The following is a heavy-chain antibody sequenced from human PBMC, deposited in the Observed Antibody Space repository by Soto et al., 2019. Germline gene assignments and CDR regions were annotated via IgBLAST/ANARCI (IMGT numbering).Heavy chain of an antibody. Sequence: EVQLVESGGGLVQPGRSLRLSCAASGFTLGDYAMHWVRQAPGKGLEWVSGISWNGGTVDYVDSVKGRFTISRDNAKNSLFLQMTGRRVEDTALYFCAKDLGGLGSYSSGYGMDVWGQGTMVTVSS. D-gene: IGHD3-10*01. J-gene: IGHJ6*02. V-gene: IGHV3-9*01. CDR3: AKDLGGLGSYSSGYGMDV. CDR2: ISWNGGTV. CDR1: GFTLGDYA.